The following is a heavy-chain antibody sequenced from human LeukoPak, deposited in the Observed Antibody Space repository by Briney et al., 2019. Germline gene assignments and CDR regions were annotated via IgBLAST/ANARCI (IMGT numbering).Heavy chain of an antibody. D-gene: IGHD3-22*01. V-gene: IGHV1-2*02. J-gene: IGHJ4*02. CDR3: ARDGSGNYDSSGYYYGDFFDY. Sequence: GASVKVSCKASGYTFTGYYMHWVRQALGQGLEWMGWINPNSGGTNYAQKFQGRVTMTRDTSISTAYMELSRLRSDDTAVYYCARDGSGNYDSSGYYYGDFFDYWGQGTLVTVSS. CDR1: GYTFTGYY. CDR2: INPNSGGT.